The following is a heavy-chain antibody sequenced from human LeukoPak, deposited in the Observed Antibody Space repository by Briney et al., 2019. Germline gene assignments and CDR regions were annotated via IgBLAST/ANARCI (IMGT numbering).Heavy chain of an antibody. D-gene: IGHD4-17*01. CDR2: ISGSGGST. J-gene: IGHJ3*01. Sequence: SGGSLRLSCTASGFNLSGYAMSWVRQAPGKGLEWVSAISGSGGSTYYADSVKGRFTISRDNSKDTLYMQLNSPRAEDTAVYFCAKGQTTVMAFDVWGQGTMVSVSS. CDR3: AKGQTTVMAFDV. CDR1: GFNLSGYA. V-gene: IGHV3-23*01.